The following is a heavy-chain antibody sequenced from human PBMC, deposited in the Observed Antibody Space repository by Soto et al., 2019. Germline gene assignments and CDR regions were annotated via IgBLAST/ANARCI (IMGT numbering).Heavy chain of an antibody. CDR1: GGSITSSSDY. CDR3: ASHAWHSRGRRWFDP. J-gene: IGHJ5*02. CDR2: IYYGGST. Sequence: QLQVQESGPGLVKPLETLSLTCSVSGGSITSSSDYWGWIRQPPGKELEWIGSIYYGGSTSYNPSLNSRVTISVDTSKHQFSQKLSSVTAAVRAFYSCASHAWHSRGRRWFDPWGQGTLVTVS. D-gene: IGHD1-26*01. V-gene: IGHV4-39*01.